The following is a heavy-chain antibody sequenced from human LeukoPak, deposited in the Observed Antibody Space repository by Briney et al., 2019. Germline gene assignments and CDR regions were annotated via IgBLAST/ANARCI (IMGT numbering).Heavy chain of an antibody. D-gene: IGHD6-13*01. Sequence: ASVKVSFKASGYTFTSYAMHWVRQAPGQRLEWMGWINAGNGNTKYSQKFQGRVTITRDTSASTAYMELSSLRSEDTAVYYCARESNWSAQDYWGQGTLVTVSS. CDR1: GYTFTSYA. CDR3: ARESNWSAQDY. CDR2: INAGNGNT. J-gene: IGHJ4*02. V-gene: IGHV1-3*01.